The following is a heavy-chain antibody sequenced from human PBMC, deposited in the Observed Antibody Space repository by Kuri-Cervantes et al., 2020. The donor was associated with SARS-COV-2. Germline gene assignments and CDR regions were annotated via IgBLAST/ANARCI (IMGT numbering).Heavy chain of an antibody. Sequence: KVSCKGSGYRFTGYWIGWVRQMPGKGLEWMGIIYPGDSDTRYSPSFQGQVTISADKSISTAYLQWSSLKASDTAMYYCARRTQLGGYFDYWGQGTLVTVSS. CDR2: IYPGDSDT. CDR1: GYRFTGYW. CDR3: ARRTQLGGYFDY. J-gene: IGHJ4*02. V-gene: IGHV5-51*01. D-gene: IGHD3-16*01.